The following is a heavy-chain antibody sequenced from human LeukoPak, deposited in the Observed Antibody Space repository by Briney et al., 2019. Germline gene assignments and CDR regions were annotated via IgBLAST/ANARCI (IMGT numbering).Heavy chain of an antibody. D-gene: IGHD3-10*01. Sequence: EGSLRLSCAASGFTFSSYWMSWVRQAPGKGLEWVANIKQDGSEKYYVDSVKGRFTISRDDAKNSLYLQMNSLRAEDTAVYYCAREMYYYGSGSYWFDPWGQGTLVTVSS. J-gene: IGHJ5*02. CDR2: IKQDGSEK. CDR3: AREMYYYGSGSYWFDP. V-gene: IGHV3-7*01. CDR1: GFTFSSYW.